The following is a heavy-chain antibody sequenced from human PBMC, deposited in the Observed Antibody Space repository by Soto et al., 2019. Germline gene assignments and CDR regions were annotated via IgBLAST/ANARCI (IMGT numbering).Heavy chain of an antibody. V-gene: IGHV1-18*01. Sequence: QVQLVQSGVEVKKPGASVKVSCKASGYTFTTFGISWVRQAPGQGLEWMGWISTSNGDTKYAREVQGRVTMSTDTTTSTAYMELSSLKSDDTAVYYCAREYCVTTSCYGVDYGGQGILVTVSS. J-gene: IGHJ4*02. CDR1: GYTFTTFG. D-gene: IGHD2-2*01. CDR3: AREYCVTTSCYGVDY. CDR2: ISTSNGDT.